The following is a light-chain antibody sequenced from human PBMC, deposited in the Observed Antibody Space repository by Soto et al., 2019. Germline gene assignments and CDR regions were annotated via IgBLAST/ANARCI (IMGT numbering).Light chain of an antibody. Sequence: QSALTQPASVSGSPGQSITISCTGTSSDVGGYNYVSWYQQHPGKAPKLMIYDVSNRPSGVSNRFSGSKSGNTASLTISGLQAEDEADYYCSSYRASGTTHHVFGTGTKVTVL. J-gene: IGLJ1*01. CDR1: SSDVGGYNY. CDR2: DVS. V-gene: IGLV2-14*01. CDR3: SSYRASGTTHHV.